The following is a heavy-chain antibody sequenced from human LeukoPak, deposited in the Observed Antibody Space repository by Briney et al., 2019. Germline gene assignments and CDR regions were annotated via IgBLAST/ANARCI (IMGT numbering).Heavy chain of an antibody. CDR1: GGSISSGGYY. J-gene: IGHJ4*02. V-gene: IGHV4-31*03. CDR3: ARAHNPGYFDY. D-gene: IGHD2-21*01. Sequence: SETLSPTCTVSGGSISSGGYYWSWIRQHPGKGLEWIGYIYYSGSTYYNPSLKSRVTISVDTSKNQFSLKLSSVTAADTAVYYCARAHNPGYFDYWGQGTLVTVSS. CDR2: IYYSGST.